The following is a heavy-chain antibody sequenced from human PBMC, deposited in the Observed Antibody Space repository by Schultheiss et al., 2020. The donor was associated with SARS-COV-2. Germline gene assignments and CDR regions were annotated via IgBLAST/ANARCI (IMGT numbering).Heavy chain of an antibody. J-gene: IGHJ6*03. CDR3: ARRYCSGTSCYTARWYYYMDV. CDR1: GGSFSGYY. CDR2: INHSGNT. Sequence: SQTLSLTCAVYGGSFSGYYWSWIRQPPGKGLEWIGEINHSGNTNYNPSLKSRVTISVDTSKNQFSLRLTSVTAADTAVFYCARRYCSGTSCYTARWYYYMDVWGKGTTVTVSS. D-gene: IGHD2-2*02. V-gene: IGHV4-34*01.